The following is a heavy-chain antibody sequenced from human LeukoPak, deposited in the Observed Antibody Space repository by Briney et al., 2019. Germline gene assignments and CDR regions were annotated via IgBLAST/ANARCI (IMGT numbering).Heavy chain of an antibody. CDR2: IGNKVSNYAT. D-gene: IGHD3-3*01. J-gene: IGHJ4*02. CDR1: GFTFSGSA. CDR3: AGNYDSWTGLNY. Sequence: GGSLRLSCAASGFTFSGSAMHWVRQASGKGLEWVGHIGNKVSNYATEYAASLRGRFTISRNDSKDTAYLQVNSLKTEDTAVYYCAGNYDSWTGLNYWGQGTLVTVSS. V-gene: IGHV3-73*01.